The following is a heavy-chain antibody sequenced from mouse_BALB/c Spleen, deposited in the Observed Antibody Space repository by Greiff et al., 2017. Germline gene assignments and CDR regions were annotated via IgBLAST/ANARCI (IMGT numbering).Heavy chain of an antibody. CDR3: AREAARATSYAMDY. CDR1: GFTFSSYA. V-gene: IGHV5-9-4*01. CDR2: ISSGGSYT. J-gene: IGHJ4*01. Sequence: EVKVVESGGGLVKPGGSLKLSCAASGFTFSSYAMSWVRQSPEKRLEWVAEISSGGSYTYYPDTVTGRFTISRDNAKNTLYLEMSSLRSEDTAMYYCAREAARATSYAMDYWGQGTSVTVSS. D-gene: IGHD3-1*01.